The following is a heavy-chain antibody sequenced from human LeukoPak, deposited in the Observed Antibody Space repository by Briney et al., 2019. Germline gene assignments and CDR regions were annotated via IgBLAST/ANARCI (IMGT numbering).Heavy chain of an antibody. CDR2: LSPHANYE. CDR1: GFSFSDFG. Sequence: PGRSLRLSCAASGFSFSDFGIHWVRQAPGKGLEWVAVLSPHANYEYYADSVQGRFAISRDDSKNTVYLQMSSLRDEETAVYYCARDWKDRSLDYWGLGTLVTVSS. CDR3: ARDWKDRSLDY. V-gene: IGHV3-33*01. J-gene: IGHJ4*02. D-gene: IGHD1-1*01.